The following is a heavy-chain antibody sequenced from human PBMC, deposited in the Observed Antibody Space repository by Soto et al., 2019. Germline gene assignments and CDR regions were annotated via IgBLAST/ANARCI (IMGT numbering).Heavy chain of an antibody. J-gene: IGHJ6*02. Sequence: SVKVSCKASGGTFSSHAISWVRQTPGQGLEWMGGIIPFFKATNYAQKFQGRATITADDSTSTAYMDLYSLRSEDTAVYYCARDVPLNYYDGTYSYYAMDVWGQGTTVTVSS. V-gene: IGHV1-69*13. CDR1: GGTFSSHA. CDR2: IIPFFKAT. D-gene: IGHD3-16*01. CDR3: ARDVPLNYYDGTYSYYAMDV.